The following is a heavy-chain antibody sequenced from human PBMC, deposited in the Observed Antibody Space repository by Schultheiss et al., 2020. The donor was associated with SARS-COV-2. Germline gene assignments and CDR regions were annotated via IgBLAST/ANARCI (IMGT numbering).Heavy chain of an antibody. CDR2: ISSSSSYI. Sequence: GESLKISCAASGFTFSSYSMNWVRQAPGKGLEWVSSISSSSSYIYYADSVKGRFTISRDNAKNSLYLQMNSLRAEDTAVYYCARDPRLGRGYYDSSGYYPYYWGQGTLVTVSS. CDR1: GFTFSSYS. V-gene: IGHV3-21*01. J-gene: IGHJ4*02. D-gene: IGHD3-22*01. CDR3: ARDPRLGRGYYDSSGYYPYY.